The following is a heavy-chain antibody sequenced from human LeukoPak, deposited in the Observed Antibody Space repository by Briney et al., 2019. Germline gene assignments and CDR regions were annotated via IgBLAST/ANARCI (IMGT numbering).Heavy chain of an antibody. J-gene: IGHJ6*03. D-gene: IGHD6-6*01. CDR2: IYSSGHI. CDR3: ARTPGSSSSVFYYHYMDV. Sequence: PGGSLRLSCAVSGFTVSSNYMSWVRQAPGKGLEWVSIIYSSGHIYYTDSVKGRFTISRDNSKNTLYLQMNSLRAEDTAVYYCARTPGSSSSVFYYHYMDVWGKGTTVTVSS. CDR1: GFTVSSNY. V-gene: IGHV3-66*03.